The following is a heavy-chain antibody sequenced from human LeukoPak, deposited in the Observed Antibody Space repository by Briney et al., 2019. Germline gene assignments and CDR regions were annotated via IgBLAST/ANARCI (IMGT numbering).Heavy chain of an antibody. CDR3: AKFSTIRITMVRGNPGYFDY. Sequence: GGSLRLSCAASGFTFSSYSMNWVRQAPGKGLEWVSSISSSSSYIYYADSVKGRFTISRDNAKNSLYLQMNSLRAEDTAVYYCAKFSTIRITMVRGNPGYFDYWGQGTLVTVSS. J-gene: IGHJ4*02. D-gene: IGHD3-10*01. V-gene: IGHV3-21*01. CDR2: ISSSSSYI. CDR1: GFTFSSYS.